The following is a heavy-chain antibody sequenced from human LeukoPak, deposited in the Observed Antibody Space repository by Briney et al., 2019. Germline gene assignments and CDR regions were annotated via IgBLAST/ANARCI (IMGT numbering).Heavy chain of an antibody. Sequence: ASVKVSCKASGYTFTSYAMHWVRQAPGQRLEWMGWINAGNGNTKYSQKFQGRVTITRDTSASTAYMELSSLRSEDTAVYYCAGVRSYEHFVFDYWGQGTLVTVSS. CDR3: AGVRSYEHFVFDY. CDR2: INAGNGNT. CDR1: GYTFTSYA. V-gene: IGHV1-3*01. J-gene: IGHJ4*02. D-gene: IGHD1-26*01.